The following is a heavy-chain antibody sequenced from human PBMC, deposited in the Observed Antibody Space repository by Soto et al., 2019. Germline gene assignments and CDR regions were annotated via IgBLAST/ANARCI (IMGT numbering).Heavy chain of an antibody. CDR2: INHSGST. CDR3: ARDPGELYSSSSGWFGP. V-gene: IGHV4-34*01. J-gene: IGHJ5*01. CDR1: GGSFRGRY. Sequence: PSETLSLTWAVDGGSFRGRYWSWIRQPPGKGLEWIGEINHSGSTNYNPSLKRRVTQSVDTSKNQFSLKLSSLTSADTAVYYCARDPGELYSSSSGWFGPWGQGALVTVSS. D-gene: IGHD6-13*01.